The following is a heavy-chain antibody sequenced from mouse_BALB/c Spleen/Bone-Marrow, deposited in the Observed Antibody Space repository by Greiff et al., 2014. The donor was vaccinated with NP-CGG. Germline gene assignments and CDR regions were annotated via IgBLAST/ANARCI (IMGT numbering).Heavy chain of an antibody. Sequence: EVQLQQSGAELVKPGASVKISCKASGYTFTDYNMDWVKQSHGKSLEWIGDINPNYDSTSYNQKFKGKATLTVDKSSSKAYMELRSLTSEDTAVYCYARRDGYDSYFDYWGQGTTLTVSS. V-gene: IGHV1-18*01. CDR2: INPNYDST. J-gene: IGHJ2*01. CDR3: ARRDGYDSYFDY. CDR1: GYTFTDYN. D-gene: IGHD2-2*01.